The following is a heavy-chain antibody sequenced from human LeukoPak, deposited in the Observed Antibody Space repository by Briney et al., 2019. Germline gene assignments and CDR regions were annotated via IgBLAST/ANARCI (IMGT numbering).Heavy chain of an antibody. CDR1: GFTFSSYS. J-gene: IGHJ4*02. D-gene: IGHD5-12*01. CDR2: ISSSSSYI. CDR3: ARGRRYSGYEFDY. Sequence: GGSLRLSCAASGFTFSSYSMNWVRQAPGKGLEWVPSISSSSSYIYYADSVKGRFTISRDNAKNSLYLQMNSLRAEDTAVCYCARGRRYSGYEFDYWGQGTLVTVSS. V-gene: IGHV3-21*01.